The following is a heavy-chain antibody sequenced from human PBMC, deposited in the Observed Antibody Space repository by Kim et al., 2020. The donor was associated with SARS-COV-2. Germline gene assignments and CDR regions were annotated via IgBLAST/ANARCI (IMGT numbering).Heavy chain of an antibody. V-gene: IGHV3-33*01. J-gene: IGHJ5*02. CDR1: GFTFSSYG. D-gene: IGHD3-10*01. CDR2: IWYDGSNK. CDR3: ARGLSGSYIPTGVKNWFDP. Sequence: GGSLRLSCAASGFTFSSYGMHWVRQAPGKGLEWVAVIWYDGSNKYYADSVKGRFTISRDNSKNTLYLQMNSLRAEDTAVYYCARGLSGSYIPTGVKNWFDPWGQGTLVTVSS.